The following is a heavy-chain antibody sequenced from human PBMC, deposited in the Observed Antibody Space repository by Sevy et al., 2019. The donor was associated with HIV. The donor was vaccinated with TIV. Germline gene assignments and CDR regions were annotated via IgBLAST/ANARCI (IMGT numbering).Heavy chain of an antibody. D-gene: IGHD2-2*01. CDR1: GFTFSSYW. Sequence: GESLKISCAASGFTFSSYWMSWVRQAPGKGLEWVANIKQDGSEKYYVDSVKGRFTISRDNAKNSLYLQMNSLRAEDTAVYYCARALYQLLYNWFDPWGQGTLVTVSS. CDR2: IKQDGSEK. J-gene: IGHJ5*02. V-gene: IGHV3-7*01. CDR3: ARALYQLLYNWFDP.